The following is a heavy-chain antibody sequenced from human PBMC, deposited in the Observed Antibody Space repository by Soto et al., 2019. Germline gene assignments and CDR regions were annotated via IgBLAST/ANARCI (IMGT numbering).Heavy chain of an antibody. V-gene: IGHV4-59*01. CDR3: ARNRRGYSYGYFDY. Sequence: AETLYITWTVPVGSMSSYYGSWIRQPPGKGLEWIGYIYYSGSTNYNPSLKSRVTISVDTSKNQFSLKLSSVTAADTAVYYCARNRRGYSYGYFDYWGQGTLVTVSS. J-gene: IGHJ4*02. CDR1: VGSMSSYY. D-gene: IGHD5-18*01. CDR2: IYYSGST.